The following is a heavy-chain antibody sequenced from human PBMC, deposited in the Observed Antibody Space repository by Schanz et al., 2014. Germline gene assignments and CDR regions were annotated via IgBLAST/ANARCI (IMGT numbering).Heavy chain of an antibody. V-gene: IGHV1-69*09. Sequence: QVQLVQSGAEVKKPGASVRVSCKVSGGTFSSSTLTWVRQAPGQGLEWMGRIIPILDKTNYTQKFQGRVTMTADKSTSTVYMEVSGLRSEDTAVYYCARETTIITGGAFDVWGQGTMVTVSS. D-gene: IGHD3-9*01. CDR2: IIPILDKT. J-gene: IGHJ3*01. CDR1: GGTFSSST. CDR3: ARETTIITGGAFDV.